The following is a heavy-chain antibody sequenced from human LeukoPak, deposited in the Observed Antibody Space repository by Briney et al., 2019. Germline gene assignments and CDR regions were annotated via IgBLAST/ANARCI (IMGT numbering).Heavy chain of an antibody. CDR3: ARSEVDCTSTSCYTWYSDL. Sequence: SVKVSCKASGGTFSSYAIRWVRQAPGQGLEWMGWIIPIFGTANYAQKFQGRVTITTDESTSTAYMELSSLRSEDTAVYYCARSEVDCTSTSCYTWYSDLRGRRTLLTLPS. D-gene: IGHD2-2*02. CDR1: GGTFSSYA. V-gene: IGHV1-69*05. CDR2: IIPIFGTA. J-gene: IGHJ2*01.